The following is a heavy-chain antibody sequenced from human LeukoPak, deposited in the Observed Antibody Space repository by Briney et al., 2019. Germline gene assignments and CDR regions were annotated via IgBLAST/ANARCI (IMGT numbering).Heavy chain of an antibody. V-gene: IGHV3-23*01. J-gene: IGHJ2*01. CDR3: AKADSSGYYYVSWYFDL. Sequence: TGGSLRLPCAASGFTFSSYAMSWVRQAPGKGLEWVSAISGSGGSTYYADSVKGRFTISRDNSKNTLYLQMNSLRAEDTAVYYCAKADSSGYYYVSWYFDLWGRGTLVTVSS. D-gene: IGHD3-22*01. CDR2: ISGSGGST. CDR1: GFTFSSYA.